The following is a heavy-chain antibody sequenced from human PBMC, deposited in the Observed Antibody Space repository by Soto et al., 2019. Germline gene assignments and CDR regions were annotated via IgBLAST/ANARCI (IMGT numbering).Heavy chain of an antibody. CDR3: ATGVFIPHYYYYGMDV. Sequence: ASVKVSCKVSGYTLTELSMHWVRQAPGKGLEWMGGFDPEDGETIYAQKFQGRVTMTEDTSTDTAYMELSSLRSEDTAVYYCATGVFIPHYYYYGMDVWGQGTTVTVSS. CDR1: GYTLTELS. D-gene: IGHD3-3*01. J-gene: IGHJ6*02. V-gene: IGHV1-24*01. CDR2: FDPEDGET.